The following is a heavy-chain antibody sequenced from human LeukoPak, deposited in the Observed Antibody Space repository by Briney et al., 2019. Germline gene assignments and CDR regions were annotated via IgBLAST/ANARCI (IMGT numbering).Heavy chain of an antibody. D-gene: IGHD3-3*01. V-gene: IGHV3-30*02. CDR3: AKERVTTIFGVIINAFDV. Sequence: PGGSLRLSCAVSGFTFNNYGVYWFRQPPPKGVGGVACIRYDSSHEYYADSVKGRFTISRDNSKNTVYLQMNSLRDEDTAVYYCAKERVTTIFGVIINAFDVWGQGTMVTVSS. CDR2: IRYDSSHE. J-gene: IGHJ3*01. CDR1: GFTFNNYG.